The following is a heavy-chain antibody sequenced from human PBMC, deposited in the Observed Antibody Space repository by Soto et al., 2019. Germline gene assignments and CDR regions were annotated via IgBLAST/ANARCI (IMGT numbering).Heavy chain of an antibody. V-gene: IGHV3-33*01. CDR3: AREEECGGDCVTLDY. J-gene: IGHJ4*02. Sequence: GGSLRLSCAASGFTFSSYGMHWVRQAPGKGLEWVAVIWYDGSNKYYADSVKGRFTISRDNSKNTLYLQMNSLRAEDTAVYYCAREEECGGDCVTLDYWGQGTLVTVSS. D-gene: IGHD2-21*02. CDR2: IWYDGSNK. CDR1: GFTFSSYG.